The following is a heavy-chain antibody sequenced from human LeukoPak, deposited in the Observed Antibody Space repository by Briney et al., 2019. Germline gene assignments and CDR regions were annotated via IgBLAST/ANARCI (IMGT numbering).Heavy chain of an antibody. CDR1: GGSISSSSYY. J-gene: IGHJ3*02. CDR2: IYYSGST. D-gene: IGHD3-22*01. V-gene: IGHV4-39*07. CDR3: ARAYDISGYLRAFDI. Sequence: SETLSLTCTVSGGSISSSSYYWGWIRQPPGKGLEWIGSIYYSGSTYYNPSLKSRVTISVDTSKNQFSLILRSVTAADTALYFCARAYDISGYLRAFDIWGQGTMATVSS.